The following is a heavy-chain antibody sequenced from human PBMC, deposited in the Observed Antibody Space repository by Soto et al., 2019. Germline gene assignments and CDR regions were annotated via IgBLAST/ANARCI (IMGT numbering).Heavy chain of an antibody. D-gene: IGHD3-9*01. CDR3: ATVRRTYYDILTGPAPINWFDP. CDR1: GYTLTELS. J-gene: IGHJ5*02. Sequence: ASVKVSCKVSGYTLTELSMHWVRQAPGKGLEWMGGFDPEDGETIYAQKFQGRVTMTEDTSTDTAYMELSSLRSEDTAVYYCATVRRTYYDILTGPAPINWFDPWGQGTLVTVSS. CDR2: FDPEDGET. V-gene: IGHV1-24*01.